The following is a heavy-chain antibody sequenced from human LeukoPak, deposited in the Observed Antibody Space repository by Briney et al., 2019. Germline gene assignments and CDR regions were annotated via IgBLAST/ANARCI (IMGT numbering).Heavy chain of an antibody. D-gene: IGHD3-3*01. J-gene: IGHJ4*02. CDR3: ARDLTIFGVDPAYYFDY. V-gene: IGHV1-69*04. CDR2: IIPILGIT. CDR1: GYTFSSYT. Sequence: SSVKVSCKASGYTFSSYTISWVRQATGQGLEWMGWIIPILGITNYAQKFQGRVTITADKSTSTAYMELSSLRSEDTAVYYCARDLTIFGVDPAYYFDYWGQGTLVTVSS.